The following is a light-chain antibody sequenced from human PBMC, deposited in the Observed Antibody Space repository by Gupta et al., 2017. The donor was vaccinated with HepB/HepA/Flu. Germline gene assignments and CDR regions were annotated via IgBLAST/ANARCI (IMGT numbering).Light chain of an antibody. CDR2: GAS. CDR1: QSVSNN. V-gene: IGKV3-15*01. Sequence: EIVLTQSPGTLSVSPGERATLACRASQSVSNNLAWYQQIPGQAPRLLIFGASTRATGIPARFSGSGSGTDFTLKISSVQSEDVAVYYCKHYLQWPLTFGGGTKVEIK. J-gene: IGKJ4*01. CDR3: KHYLQWPLT.